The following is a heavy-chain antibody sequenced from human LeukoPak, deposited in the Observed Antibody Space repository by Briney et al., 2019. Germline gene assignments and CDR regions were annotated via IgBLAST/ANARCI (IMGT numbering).Heavy chain of an antibody. CDR1: GYTFTNYW. V-gene: IGHV5-51*01. D-gene: IGHD3-10*01. CDR2: IYPGDSDT. Sequence: GESLKISCEASGYTFTNYWIAWVRQMPGKGLEWMGIIYPGDSDTRYSPSFQGRVTISADKSISTAYLQWSSLKASDTAMYYCARKYGSGNQAFDIWGPGTMVTVSS. CDR3: ARKYGSGNQAFDI. J-gene: IGHJ3*02.